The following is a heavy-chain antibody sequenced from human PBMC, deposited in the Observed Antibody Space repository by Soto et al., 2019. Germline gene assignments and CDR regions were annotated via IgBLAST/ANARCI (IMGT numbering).Heavy chain of an antibody. V-gene: IGHV1-18*01. D-gene: IGHD3-9*01. CDR2: ISAYNGNT. CDR3: ARGESYYDILTGYYKENWFYP. J-gene: IGHJ5*02. CDR1: GYTFTSYC. Sequence: GASVKVSCKASGYTFTSYCISWVRQAPGQGLEWMGWISAYNGNTNYAQKLQGRVTMTTDTSTSTAYMELRSLRSDDTAVYYCARGESYYDILTGYYKENWFYPWGQGTLVTSPQ.